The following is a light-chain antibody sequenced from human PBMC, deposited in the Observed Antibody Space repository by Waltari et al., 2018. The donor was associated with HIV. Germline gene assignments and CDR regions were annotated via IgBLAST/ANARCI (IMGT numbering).Light chain of an antibody. V-gene: IGLV1-44*01. CDR2: SLD. CDR3: AAWDDSLNAYV. CDR1: GSNIGANT. Sequence: GTPGQRVIVSCSGSGSNIGANTVNWYQQLPGAAPRLLIHSLDQRPSGVPDRFSGSKSGASASLAISGLQSEDEADYYCAAWDDSLNAYVFGGGTKVTVL. J-gene: IGLJ1*01.